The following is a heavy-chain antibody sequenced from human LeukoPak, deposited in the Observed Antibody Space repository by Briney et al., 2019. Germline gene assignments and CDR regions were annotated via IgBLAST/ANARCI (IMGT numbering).Heavy chain of an antibody. J-gene: IGHJ3*02. CDR3: AREGAFPDAFDI. Sequence: GGSLRLSCAASGFTFSSYWMHWVRQAPGKGLVWVSRINSDGSSTSYADSVKGRFTISRDNAKNTLYLQMNSLRAEDTAVYYCAREGAFPDAFDIWGQGSMVTVSS. V-gene: IGHV3-74*01. CDR2: INSDGSST. CDR1: GFTFSSYW.